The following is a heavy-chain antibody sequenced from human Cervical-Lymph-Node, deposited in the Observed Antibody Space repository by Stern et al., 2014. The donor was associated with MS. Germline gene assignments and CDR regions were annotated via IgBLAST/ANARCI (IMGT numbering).Heavy chain of an antibody. D-gene: IGHD3-3*01. J-gene: IGHJ4*02. CDR2: IDWNDKT. V-gene: IGHV2-70*04. CDR3: ARMMGSGYRHYFDY. Sequence: QITLKEYGPALVKPTQTLTLTCTFSGFSLITSGTRVSWIRQSPGRDLEWLARIDWNDKTFYNSSQMTRLTIFKDTSKNQVVLTMTNVDPVDTATYYCARMMGSGYRHYFDYWGQGTPVTVSS. CDR1: GFSLITSGTR.